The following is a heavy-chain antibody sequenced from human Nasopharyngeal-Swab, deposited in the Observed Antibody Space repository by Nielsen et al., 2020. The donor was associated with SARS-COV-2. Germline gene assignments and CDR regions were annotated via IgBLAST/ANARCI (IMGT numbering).Heavy chain of an antibody. Sequence: LRLSCAVSGASITSAGYSWNWIRQPPGKDLEWIWYINHSGNTHYNPSLWGRVTISEDTSSNQFSLPLTSVTAADTATYYCARIYTRRCTNNICIGYFDYWGQGALVTVSS. CDR3: ARIYTRRCTNNICIGYFDY. V-gene: IGHV4-30-2*01. CDR1: GASITSAGYS. J-gene: IGHJ4*02. D-gene: IGHD2-15*01. CDR2: INHSGNT.